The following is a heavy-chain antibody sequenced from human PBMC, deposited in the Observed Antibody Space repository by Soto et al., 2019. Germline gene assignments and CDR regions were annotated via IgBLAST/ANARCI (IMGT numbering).Heavy chain of an antibody. CDR1: GGSFSGYY. V-gene: IGHV4-34*01. D-gene: IGHD2-15*01. J-gene: IGHJ6*03. CDR2: INHSGST. CDR3: ARSPKQLWLRGVGYCSGGSCNYYMDV. Sequence: QVQLQQWGAGLLKPSETLSLTCAVYGGSFSGYYWSWIRQPPGKGLEWIGEINHSGSTNYNPSLKSRVTISVDTSKNQCSLKLSSVTAADTAVYYCARSPKQLWLRGVGYCSGGSCNYYMDVWGKGTTVTVSS.